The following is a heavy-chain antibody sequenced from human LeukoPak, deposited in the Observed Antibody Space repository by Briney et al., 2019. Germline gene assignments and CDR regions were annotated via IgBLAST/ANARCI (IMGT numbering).Heavy chain of an antibody. V-gene: IGHV3-23*01. CDR3: ARDGDCSGGSCYHVY. J-gene: IGHJ4*02. Sequence: GGTLRLSCAASRFTFSSYGMSWVRQAPGKGLEWVSAISGSGGSTYYADSVKGRFTISRDNSKNSLYLQMNSLRAEDTAVYYCARDGDCSGGSCYHVYWGQGTLVTVSS. D-gene: IGHD2-15*01. CDR2: ISGSGGST. CDR1: RFTFSSYG.